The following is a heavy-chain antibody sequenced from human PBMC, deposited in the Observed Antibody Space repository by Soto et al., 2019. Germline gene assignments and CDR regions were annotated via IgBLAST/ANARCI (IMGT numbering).Heavy chain of an antibody. V-gene: IGHV3-23*01. CDR1: GFTFSNYA. Sequence: EVQLLESGGGLVQPGGSLRLSCAASGFTFSNYAMSWVRQAPGKGLEWVSAIRGGGGTTYYAGSVKGRFTISRDNSKNTLFLQMISLRAEDTAVYYCAKFFVETGESSGWPWSFHYWGQGTLVTVSS. D-gene: IGHD6-25*01. J-gene: IGHJ4*02. CDR3: AKFFVETGESSGWPWSFHY. CDR2: IRGGGGTT.